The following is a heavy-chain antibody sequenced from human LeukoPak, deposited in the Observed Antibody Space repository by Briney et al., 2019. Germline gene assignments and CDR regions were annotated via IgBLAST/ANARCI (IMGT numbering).Heavy chain of an antibody. CDR1: GFTFSSYD. CDR3: AREMRRVYDFWSGTYYYYGMDV. Sequence: GGSLRLSCAASGFTFSSYDMHWVRQATGKGLEWVSAIGTAGDTYYPGSVKGRFTISRENAKNSLYLQMNSLRAGDTAVYYCAREMRRVYDFWSGTYYYYGMDVWGQGTTVTVSS. V-gene: IGHV3-13*01. J-gene: IGHJ6*02. D-gene: IGHD3-3*01. CDR2: IGTAGDT.